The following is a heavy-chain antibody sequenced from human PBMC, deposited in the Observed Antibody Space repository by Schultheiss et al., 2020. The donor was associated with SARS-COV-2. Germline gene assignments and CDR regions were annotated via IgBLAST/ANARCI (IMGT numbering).Heavy chain of an antibody. J-gene: IGHJ5*02. D-gene: IGHD1-26*01. CDR1: GFTLSGYW. V-gene: IGHV3-23*01. CDR2: VSGSGDSR. Sequence: GGSLRLSCEASGFTLSGYWMHWVRQAPGKGLMWVSTVSGSGDSRYYADSVKGRFTISRDTSKNTLYLQINSLRAEDTAVYYCARVQYSGSYNWFDPWGQGTLVTVSS. CDR3: ARVQYSGSYNWFDP.